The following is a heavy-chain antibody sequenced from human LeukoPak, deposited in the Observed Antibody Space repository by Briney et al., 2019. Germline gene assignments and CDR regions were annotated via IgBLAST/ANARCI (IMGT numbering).Heavy chain of an antibody. J-gene: IGHJ4*02. CDR2: IWYDGSNK. CDR3: ARVRRSGSPPDY. D-gene: IGHD3-10*01. V-gene: IGHV3-33*01. Sequence: PGRSLRLSCAASGFTFSSYGMHWVRQAPGKGLEWVAVIWYDGSNKYYADSVKGRFTISRDNSKNTLYLQMNSLRAEDTAVYYCARVRRSGSPPDYWGQGTLVTVSS. CDR1: GFTFSSYG.